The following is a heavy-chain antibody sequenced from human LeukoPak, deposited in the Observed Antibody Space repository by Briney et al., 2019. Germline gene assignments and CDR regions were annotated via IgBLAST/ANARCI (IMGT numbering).Heavy chain of an antibody. CDR1: GFSFSNYW. Sequence: PGGSLRISCAASGFSFSNYWMSGVRQAPGKGLEWVANIKEDGSEKYYVDSVKGRFTISRDNARNSLYLQMNSLRAEDTAVYYCASGRQLGYWGQGTLVTVSS. J-gene: IGHJ4*02. CDR3: ASGRQLGY. D-gene: IGHD6-13*01. CDR2: IKEDGSEK. V-gene: IGHV3-7*01.